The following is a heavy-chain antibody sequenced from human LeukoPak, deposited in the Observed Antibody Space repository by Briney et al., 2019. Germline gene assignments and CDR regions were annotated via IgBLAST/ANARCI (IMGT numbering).Heavy chain of an antibody. CDR3: VRGTNGLGDY. J-gene: IGHJ4*02. CDR2: ITCGRGYK. CDR1: GFTFSSYA. V-gene: IGHV3-21*01. D-gene: IGHD2-8*01. Sequence: EGSLRLSCAASGFTFSSYAMHWVRQAPGKGLEWVSFITCGRGYKFYGDSVKGRFTISRDNAKNSLYLQMNSLRAEDTAVYFCVRGTNGLGDYWGQGTLVTVSS.